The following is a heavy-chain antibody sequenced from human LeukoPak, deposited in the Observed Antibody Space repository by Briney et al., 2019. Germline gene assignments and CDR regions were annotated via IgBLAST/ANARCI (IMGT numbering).Heavy chain of an antibody. V-gene: IGHV1-18*01. CDR3: AMTGDTSVLRYFDWLLPSDY. J-gene: IGHJ4*02. CDR1: GYTFTSYG. Sequence: GASVKVSCKASGYTFTSYGINWVRQAPGQGLEWMGWISAYNGNTNYAQKLQGRVTMTTDTSTSTAYMELRSLRSDDTAVYYCAMTGDTSVLRYFDWLLPSDYWGQGTLVTVSS. CDR2: ISAYNGNT. D-gene: IGHD3-9*01.